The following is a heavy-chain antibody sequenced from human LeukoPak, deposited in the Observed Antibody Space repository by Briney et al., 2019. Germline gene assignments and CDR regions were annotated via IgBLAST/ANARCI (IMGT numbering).Heavy chain of an antibody. CDR3: ARTSGDGYNLRY. V-gene: IGHV4-39*01. J-gene: IGHJ4*02. CDR2: IYYSGST. CDR1: GGSISSSSYY. Sequence: SETLSLTCTVSGGSISSSSYYWGWIRQPPGKGLGWIGSIYYSGSTYYNPSLKSRVTISVDTSKNQFSLKLSSVTAADTAVYYCARTSGDGYNLRYWGQGTLVTVSS. D-gene: IGHD5-24*01.